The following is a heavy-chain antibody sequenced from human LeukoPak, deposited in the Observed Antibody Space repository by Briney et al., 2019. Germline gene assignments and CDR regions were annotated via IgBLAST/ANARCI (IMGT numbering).Heavy chain of an antibody. D-gene: IGHD3-10*01. CDR2: ISYDGSNK. Sequence: GGSLRLSCAASGFTFSSYAMHWVRQAPGKGLEWVAVISYDGSNKYYADSVKGRFTISRDNSKNTLYLQMNSLRAEDTAVYYCAKALFGESDAFDIWGQGTMVTVSS. CDR1: GFTFSSYA. J-gene: IGHJ3*02. CDR3: AKALFGESDAFDI. V-gene: IGHV3-30*04.